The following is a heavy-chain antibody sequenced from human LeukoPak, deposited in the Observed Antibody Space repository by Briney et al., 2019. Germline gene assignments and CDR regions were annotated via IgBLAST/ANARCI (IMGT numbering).Heavy chain of an antibody. CDR1: GGTFSSYA. D-gene: IGHD2-21*02. CDR2: IIPILGIV. CDR3: ARNPPCGGDCYPDY. V-gene: IGHV1-69*04. J-gene: IGHJ4*02. Sequence: GASVKVSCKASGGTFSSYAISWVRQAPGQGLEWMGRIIPILGIVNYAQKFQGRVTITADKSTSTAYMELSSLRSEDTAVYYCARNPPCGGDCYPDYWGQGTLVTVSS.